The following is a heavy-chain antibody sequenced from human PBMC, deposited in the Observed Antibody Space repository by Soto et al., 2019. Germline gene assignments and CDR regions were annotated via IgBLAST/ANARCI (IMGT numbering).Heavy chain of an antibody. J-gene: IGHJ4*02. CDR3: ARGGEYCSSTSCFSNYFDY. V-gene: IGHV3-72*01. CDR2: TRNKANSYTT. D-gene: IGHD2-2*01. Sequence: ESGGGLVQPGGSLRLSCAASGFTFSDHYMDWVRQAPGKGLEWVGRTRNKANSYTTEYAASVKGRFTISRDDSKNSLYLQMNSLKTEDTAVYYCARGGEYCSSTSCFSNYFDYWGQGTLVTVSS. CDR1: GFTFSDHY.